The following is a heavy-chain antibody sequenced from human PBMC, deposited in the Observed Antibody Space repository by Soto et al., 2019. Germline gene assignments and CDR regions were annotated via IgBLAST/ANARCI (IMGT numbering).Heavy chain of an antibody. J-gene: IGHJ4*02. V-gene: IGHV4-31*03. CDR3: ARAYGSGSYLYFDY. CDR2: IYYSGST. Sequence: PSETLSLTCTVSGGSISSGGYYWSWIRQHPGKGLEWIGYIYYSGSTYYNPSLKSRVTISVDTSKNQFSLKLSSVTAADTAVYYCARAYGSGSYLYFDYWGQGTLVTVSS. D-gene: IGHD3-10*01. CDR1: GGSISSGGYY.